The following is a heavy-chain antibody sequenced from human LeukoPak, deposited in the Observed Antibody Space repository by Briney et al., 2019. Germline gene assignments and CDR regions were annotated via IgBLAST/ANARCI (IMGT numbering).Heavy chain of an antibody. D-gene: IGHD5-18*01. CDR2: INAGNGNT. CDR3: ARSPGGYSYGYFDP. CDR1: GYTFTSYA. V-gene: IGHV1-3*03. J-gene: IGHJ5*02. Sequence: GASVKVSCKASGYTFTSYAMHWVRQAPGQRLEWMGWINAGNGNTKYSQEFQGRVTITRDTSASTVYMELSSLRSEDMAVYYCARSPGGYSYGYFDPWGQGTLVTVSS.